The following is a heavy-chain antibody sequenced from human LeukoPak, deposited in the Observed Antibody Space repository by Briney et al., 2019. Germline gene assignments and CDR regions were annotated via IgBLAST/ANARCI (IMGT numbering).Heavy chain of an antibody. CDR2: INHSGST. D-gene: IGHD3-22*01. V-gene: IGHV4-34*01. CDR3: ARAQSLYYYDSSGSGYDY. Sequence: SETLSLTCAVYGGSFSGYYWSWIRQPPGKGLEWIGEINHSGSTNYNPSLKSRVTISVDTSKNQFSLKLSSVTAADTAVYYCARAQSLYYYDSSGSGYDYWGQGTLVTVSS. CDR1: GGSFSGYY. J-gene: IGHJ4*02.